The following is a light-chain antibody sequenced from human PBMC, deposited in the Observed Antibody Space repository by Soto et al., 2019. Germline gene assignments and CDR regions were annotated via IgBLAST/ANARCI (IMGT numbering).Light chain of an antibody. J-gene: IGLJ2*01. CDR1: SSDVGGYNY. Sequence: QSALTQPASVSGSPGQSITISCTGTSSDVGGYNYVSWYQQHPGKAPKLMIYDVSNRPSGVSNRFSGSKAGNTASLTISGLQNKKESDYSCRPYPSSSTLGVVFGGWTKLTVL. V-gene: IGLV2-14*01. CDR3: RPYPSSSTLGVV. CDR2: DVS.